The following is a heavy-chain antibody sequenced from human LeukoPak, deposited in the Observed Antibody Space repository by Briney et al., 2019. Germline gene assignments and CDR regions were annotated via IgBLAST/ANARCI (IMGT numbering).Heavy chain of an antibody. CDR3: ARDTGIVTNYANY. D-gene: IGHD4/OR15-4a*01. V-gene: IGHV3-23*01. Sequence: GGSLRLSCAASGFTFSGYAMSWVRQAPGKGLEWVSAISGSGGSTYYADSVKGRFTISRDNSKNTLYLQMNSLRAEDTAVYYCARDTGIVTNYANYWGRGTLVTVSS. CDR1: GFTFSGYA. CDR2: ISGSGGST. J-gene: IGHJ4*02.